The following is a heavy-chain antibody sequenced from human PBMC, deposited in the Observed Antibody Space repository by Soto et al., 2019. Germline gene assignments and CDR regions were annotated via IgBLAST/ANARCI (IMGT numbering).Heavy chain of an antibody. CDR3: ARDIAVASPDY. CDR1: GYTFSSYA. CDR2: INAGNGNT. Sequence: QVQLVQSGAEEKKPGASVKVSCKASGYTFSSYAMYWVRQAPGQRLEWMGWINAGNGNTKYSQKFQGRVTITRDTSASTAYMELSSLRSEDTAIYYCARDIAVASPDYWGQGTLVTVSS. V-gene: IGHV1-3*05. J-gene: IGHJ4*02. D-gene: IGHD6-19*01.